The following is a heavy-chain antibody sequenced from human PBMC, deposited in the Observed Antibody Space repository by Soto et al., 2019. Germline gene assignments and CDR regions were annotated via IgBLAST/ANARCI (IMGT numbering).Heavy chain of an antibody. CDR3: ARDKITGLFDY. Sequence: QVQLQQWGAGLLKPSETLSLTCAVYGGSFSGYYWTWIRQPPGTGLEWIGKINHIGSPNYNPSLKSRVTISVDTSKNQFSLKLTSVTAADTAVYYCARDKITGLFDYWGQGTLVTVSS. D-gene: IGHD2-8*02. J-gene: IGHJ4*02. CDR2: INHIGSP. V-gene: IGHV4-34*01. CDR1: GGSFSGYY.